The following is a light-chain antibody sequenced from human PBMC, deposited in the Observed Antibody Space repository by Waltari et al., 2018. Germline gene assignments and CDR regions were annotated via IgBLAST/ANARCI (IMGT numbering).Light chain of an antibody. CDR1: QSISTW. CDR3: QQYNSYSLLT. CDR2: EAS. V-gene: IGKV1-5*03. Sequence: DIRMTQSPSTLSASAGDRVIISCRASQSISTWLAWYQQKPGKAPKLLIYEASTLQSGVPSRFSGTGSGTDVTLTISSLQPDDFATYYCQQYNSYSLLTFGGGTKVEIK. J-gene: IGKJ4*01.